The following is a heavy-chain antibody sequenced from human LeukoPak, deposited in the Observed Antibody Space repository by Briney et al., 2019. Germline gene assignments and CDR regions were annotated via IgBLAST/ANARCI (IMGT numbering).Heavy chain of an antibody. J-gene: IGHJ5*02. V-gene: IGHV1-8*03. CDR1: GYTFTSYD. CDR3: GRVSDWGINWFDP. D-gene: IGHD3-16*01. Sequence: ASVKVSCKASGYTFTSYDINWVRQATGQGLEWMGWMNPNSGNTGYAQKFQGRVTITRNTSISTAYMELSSLRSEDTAVYYCGRVSDWGINWFDPWGQGTLVTVSS. CDR2: MNPNSGNT.